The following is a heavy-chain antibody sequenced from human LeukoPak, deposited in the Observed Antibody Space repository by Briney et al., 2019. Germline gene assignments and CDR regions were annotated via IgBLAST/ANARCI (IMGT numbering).Heavy chain of an antibody. Sequence: PGGSLRLSCAASGFTFSSYAMYWVRQAPGKGLEWVAVISYDGSNKYYADSVKGRFTISRDNSKNTLYLQMNSLRAEDTAVYYCAKDQSKVRSPGKNWFDPWGQGTLVTVSS. CDR3: AKDQSKVRSPGKNWFDP. V-gene: IGHV3-30-3*01. D-gene: IGHD3-10*01. J-gene: IGHJ5*02. CDR1: GFTFSSYA. CDR2: ISYDGSNK.